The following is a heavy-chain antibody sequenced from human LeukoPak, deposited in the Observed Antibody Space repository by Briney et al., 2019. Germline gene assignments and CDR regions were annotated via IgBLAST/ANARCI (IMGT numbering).Heavy chain of an antibody. CDR3: ARSPRSGGALYYSYFMDG. CDR2: ISSSSSTI. V-gene: IGHV3-48*01. Sequence: PGGSLRLSCAASGFTFSSYSMNWVRQAPGKGLEWVSYISSSSSTIYYADSVKGRFTISRDNAKNSLYLQMNSLRAEDTAVYYCARSPRSGGALYYSYFMDGGGKGTTVTVSS. CDR1: GFTFSSYS. D-gene: IGHD1-14*01. J-gene: IGHJ6*03.